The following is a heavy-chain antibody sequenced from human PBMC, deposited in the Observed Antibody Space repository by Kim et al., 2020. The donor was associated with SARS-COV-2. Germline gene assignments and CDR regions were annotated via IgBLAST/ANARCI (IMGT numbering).Heavy chain of an antibody. J-gene: IGHJ3*02. CDR3: ARDRNWAFDI. CDR1: EITFNTYT. CDR2: ISATTI. D-gene: IGHD1-1*01. Sequence: GGSLRLSCVGSEITFNTYTMNWVRQAPGKGLEWVSYISATTISYADSVKGRFTISRDNAKKSLYLEMNNLRDEDTAFYYCARDRNWAFDIWGQGTMVTVSS. V-gene: IGHV3-48*02.